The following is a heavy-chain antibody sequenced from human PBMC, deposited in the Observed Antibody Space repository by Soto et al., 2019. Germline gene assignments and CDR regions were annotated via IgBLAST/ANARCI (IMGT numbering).Heavy chain of an antibody. Sequence: PSETLSLTCAVYGGSFSGYYWSWIRQPPGKGLEWIGEINHSGSTNYNPSLKSRVTISVDTSKNQFSLKLSSVTAADTAVYYCARRRAIQGPYFDYWGQGTLATV. D-gene: IGHD5-18*01. J-gene: IGHJ4*02. V-gene: IGHV4-34*01. CDR1: GGSFSGYY. CDR2: INHSGST. CDR3: ARRRAIQGPYFDY.